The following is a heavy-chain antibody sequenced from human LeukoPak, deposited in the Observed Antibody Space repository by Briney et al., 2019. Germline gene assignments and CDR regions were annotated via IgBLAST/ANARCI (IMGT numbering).Heavy chain of an antibody. CDR1: GGSISSYY. D-gene: IGHD6-13*01. CDR3: ARSSFGSWCELNHDY. CDR2: IYYSGST. Sequence: SETLPLTCTVSGGSISSYYWSWIRQPPGKGLEWIGYIYYSGSTNYNPSLKSRVTISVDTSENQFSLKLSSVTAADTAVYYCARSSFGSWCELNHDYWGQGTLVTVSS. J-gene: IGHJ4*02. V-gene: IGHV4-59*01.